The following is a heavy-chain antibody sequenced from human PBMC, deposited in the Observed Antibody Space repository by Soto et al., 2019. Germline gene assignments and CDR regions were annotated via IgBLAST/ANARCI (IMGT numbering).Heavy chain of an antibody. CDR1: GYTFTNYW. V-gene: IGHV5-51*01. CDR2: IYRGDSDT. J-gene: IGHJ6*02. Sequence: PGESLRISCKGSGYTFTNYWVGWVRERPGKGLEWMGIIYRGDSDTKYNPSFQGQVTISADKSITTTYLQWSSLKASDTAIYYCAALIFYYGMDVWGQGTTVTVSS. CDR3: AALIFYYGMDV.